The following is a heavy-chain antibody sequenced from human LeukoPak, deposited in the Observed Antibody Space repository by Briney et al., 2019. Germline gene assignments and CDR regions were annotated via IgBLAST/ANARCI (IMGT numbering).Heavy chain of an antibody. CDR3: ARGGVNWNYDY. CDR2: IYYSGNT. J-gene: IGHJ4*02. D-gene: IGHD1-7*01. Sequence: KPSETLSLTCTVSGGSISSYYWSWIRQPPGKGLEWIGYIYYSGNTNYNPSLKSRVTISVDTSKNQFSLNLSSVTAADTAIYYCARGGVNWNYDYWGQGTLVTVSS. CDR1: GGSISSYY. V-gene: IGHV4-59*08.